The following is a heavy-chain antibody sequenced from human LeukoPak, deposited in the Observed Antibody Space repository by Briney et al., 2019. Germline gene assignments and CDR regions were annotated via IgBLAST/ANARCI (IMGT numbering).Heavy chain of an antibody. J-gene: IGHJ4*02. CDR2: ISGGGGNK. CDR3: AKFSTEKDSRGY. V-gene: IGHV3-23*01. CDR1: GFTFSSFG. Sequence: GGSLRLSCAASGFTFSSFGMRWVRQAPGKGLEWVSSISGGGGNKYYADSVKGRFTISRENYTNTLYMQMDSLRVEDTAVYYCAKFSTEKDSRGYWGQGTLVTVSP. D-gene: IGHD3-22*01.